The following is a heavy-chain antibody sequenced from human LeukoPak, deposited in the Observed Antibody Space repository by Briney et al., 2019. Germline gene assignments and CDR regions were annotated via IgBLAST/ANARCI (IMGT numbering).Heavy chain of an antibody. D-gene: IGHD2/OR15-2a*01. Sequence: SVKVSCKASGGTFSSYAISWVRQAPGQGLEWMGGIIPIFGTANYAQKFQGRVTITADESTSTAYMELSSLRSEDTAVYYCAREESMGRYQFLHDYWGQGTLVTVSS. J-gene: IGHJ4*02. CDR2: IIPIFGTA. V-gene: IGHV1-69*13. CDR3: AREESMGRYQFLHDY. CDR1: GGTFSSYA.